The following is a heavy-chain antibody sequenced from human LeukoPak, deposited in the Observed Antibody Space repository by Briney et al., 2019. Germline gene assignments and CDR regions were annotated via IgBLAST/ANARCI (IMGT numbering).Heavy chain of an antibody. Sequence: ASVKVSCKASGYTFTSYAMNWVRQAPGQGLEWTGWINTNTGNPTYAQGFTGRFVFSLDTSVSTAYLQISSLKAEDTAVYYCARDYDYMEKNWFDPWGQGTLVTVSS. J-gene: IGHJ5*02. CDR2: INTNTGNP. CDR3: ARDYDYMEKNWFDP. V-gene: IGHV7-4-1*02. D-gene: IGHD4-11*01. CDR1: GYTFTSYA.